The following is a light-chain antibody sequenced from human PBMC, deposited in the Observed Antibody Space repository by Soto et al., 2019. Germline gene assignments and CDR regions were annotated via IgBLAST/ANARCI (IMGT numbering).Light chain of an antibody. CDR1: QSVSSNY. J-gene: IGKJ3*01. V-gene: IGKV3-20*01. Sequence: EIVLTQSPATLSLSPGERATLSCRASQSVSSNYLAWYQQKPGQAPRLLIYGAPIRATGIPDSFSGSGSGTDFTLNMSRLEPEDFAVYYCQQYGSSPFTFGPGTKVDIK. CDR2: GAP. CDR3: QQYGSSPFT.